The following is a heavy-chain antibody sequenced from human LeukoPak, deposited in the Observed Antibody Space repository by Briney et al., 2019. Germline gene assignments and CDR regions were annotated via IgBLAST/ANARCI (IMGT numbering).Heavy chain of an antibody. Sequence: LSGGSLRLSCAASELTLSNYCMTWVRQGPGKGLEWVATIKRDGAETYYVDSVRGRFTISRDNAENSVYLRMNSLRDEDTAVYYCTRGGRNTSYYWYYWGQGTLVTVSS. CDR1: ELTLSNYC. J-gene: IGHJ4*02. CDR2: IKRDGAET. D-gene: IGHD1-26*01. V-gene: IGHV3-7*01. CDR3: TRGGRNTSYYWYY.